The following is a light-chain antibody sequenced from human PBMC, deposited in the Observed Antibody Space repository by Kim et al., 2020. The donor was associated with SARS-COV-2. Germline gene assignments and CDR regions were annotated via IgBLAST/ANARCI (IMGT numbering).Light chain of an antibody. J-gene: IGLJ2*01. Sequence: VALGTTVRITSQGDSLRSYYASWYQQKPGQAPLLVIYGKNNRPSGIPDRFSGSSSGNTASLTITGAQAEDEADYYCNSRDSSGNQVFGGGTQLTVL. CDR2: GKN. CDR3: NSRDSSGNQV. CDR1: SLRSYY. V-gene: IGLV3-19*01.